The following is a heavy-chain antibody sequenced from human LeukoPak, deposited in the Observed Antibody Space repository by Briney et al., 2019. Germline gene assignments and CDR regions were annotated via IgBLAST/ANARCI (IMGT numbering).Heavy chain of an antibody. CDR3: ARDGLVIAAADY. D-gene: IGHD6-13*01. Sequence: PGGSLRLSCAASGFTFSNFWMNWVRQAPGKGLEWVSSISSSSSYIYYADSVKGRFTISRDNAKNSLYLQMNSLRAEDTAVYYCARDGLVIAAADYWGQGTLVTVSS. CDR2: ISSSSSYI. J-gene: IGHJ4*02. CDR1: GFTFSNFW. V-gene: IGHV3-21*01.